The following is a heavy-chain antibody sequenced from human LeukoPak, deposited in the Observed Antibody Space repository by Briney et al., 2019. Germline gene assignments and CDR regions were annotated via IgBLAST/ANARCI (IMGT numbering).Heavy chain of an antibody. CDR2: ISYDGSDK. Sequence: GGSLRLSCAASGLTFSNYAMHWVRQAPGKGLEWVAVISYDGSDKYYVDSVKGRFTIARDNSKNTLSLQMNSLRAEDTAMYYCARVSHGMDVWGQGTTVTVSS. CDR3: ARVSHGMDV. J-gene: IGHJ6*02. V-gene: IGHV3-30*04. CDR1: GLTFSNYA.